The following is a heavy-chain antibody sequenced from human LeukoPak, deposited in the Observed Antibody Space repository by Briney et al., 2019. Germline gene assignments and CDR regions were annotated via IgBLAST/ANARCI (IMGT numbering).Heavy chain of an antibody. CDR3: AKGKYDFWSGYWY. V-gene: IGHV3-48*01. D-gene: IGHD3-3*01. CDR2: INTKSKTI. CDR1: GFTFSTYT. Sequence: TGGSLRLSCAASGFTFSTYTMNWVRQAPGKGLEWVSFINTKSKTIYCADSVKGRFTISRDNGKNSLYLQMNSLRAEDTAVYYCAKGKYDFWSGYWYWGQGTLVTVSS. J-gene: IGHJ4*02.